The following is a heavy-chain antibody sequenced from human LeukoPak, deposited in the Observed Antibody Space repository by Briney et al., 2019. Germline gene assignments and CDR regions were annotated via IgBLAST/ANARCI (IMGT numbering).Heavy chain of an antibody. CDR1: GGTFSSYA. V-gene: IGHV1-69*13. J-gene: IGHJ4*02. CDR3: AREWGYCSGGSCYHDY. Sequence: SVKVSCKASGGTFSSYAISWVRQAPGQGLEWMGGIIPIFGTANYAQKFQGRVTITADESTSTAYMDLSRLRSDDTAVYYCAREWGYCSGGSCYHDYWGQGTLVTVSS. D-gene: IGHD2-15*01. CDR2: IIPIFGTA.